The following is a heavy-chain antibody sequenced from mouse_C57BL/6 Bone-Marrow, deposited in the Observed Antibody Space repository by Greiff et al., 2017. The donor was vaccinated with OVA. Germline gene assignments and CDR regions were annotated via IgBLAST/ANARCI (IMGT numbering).Heavy chain of an antibody. CDR3: SEDAAFYYCACPFYYYGSSHWYFDV. J-gene: IGHJ1*03. Sequence: VKLQESGPELARPWASVKISRQAFYTFSRRVHFAIRDTNYWMQWVKQRPGQGLEWIGDIYPGNGDTSYIQMFKGKATLTADKSSSTSYMQLSSLTSEDAAFYYCACPFYYYGSSHWYFDVWGTGTTVTVSS. V-gene: IGHV1-87*01. CDR2: GQGLEWIG. D-gene: IGHD1-1*01. CDR1: YTFSRRVH.